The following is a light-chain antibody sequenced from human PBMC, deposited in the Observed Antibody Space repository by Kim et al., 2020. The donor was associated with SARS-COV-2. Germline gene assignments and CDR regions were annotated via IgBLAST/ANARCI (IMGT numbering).Light chain of an antibody. CDR1: QSISSEF. Sequence: PGERATLSCRASQSISSEFLAWYQQISGQPPRLLIFGASNRAAGIPDRFSGGGSGTDFTLTITRLEPADSAVYYCQQYTTSPPAYTFGQETKLEI. J-gene: IGKJ2*01. CDR2: GAS. V-gene: IGKV3-20*01. CDR3: QQYTTSPPAYT.